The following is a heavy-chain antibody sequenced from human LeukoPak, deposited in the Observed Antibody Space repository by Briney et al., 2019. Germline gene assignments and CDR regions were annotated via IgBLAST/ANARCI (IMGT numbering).Heavy chain of an antibody. Sequence: PGGSLRLSCAASGFTFSSYSMNWVRQAPGKGLEWVSSISSSSGYIYYADSVKGRFTISRDNAKNSLYLQMNSLRAEDTAVYYSARGSIYNWNDWWSQGTLVTVSS. D-gene: IGHD6-6*01. CDR2: ISSSSGYI. V-gene: IGHV3-21*01. CDR3: ARGSIYNWNDW. CDR1: GFTFSSYS. J-gene: IGHJ5*01.